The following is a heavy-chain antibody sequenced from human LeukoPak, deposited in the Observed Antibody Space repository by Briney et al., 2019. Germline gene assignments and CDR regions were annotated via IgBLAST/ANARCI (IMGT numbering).Heavy chain of an antibody. CDR2: ISVFDGNT. Sequence: GASVKVSCKASGYMFTNYGITWVRQAPGQGLEWMGWISVFDGNTNSAQKFQDRVTMTTDTSTSTAYMELRSLRSDDTALYYCARARRDSSGYYDGFDIWGQGTRVTVSS. V-gene: IGHV1-18*04. CDR3: ARARRDSSGYYDGFDI. D-gene: IGHD3-22*01. CDR1: GYMFTNYG. J-gene: IGHJ3*02.